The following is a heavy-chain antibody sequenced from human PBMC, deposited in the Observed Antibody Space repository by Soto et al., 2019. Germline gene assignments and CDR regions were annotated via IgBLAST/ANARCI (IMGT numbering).Heavy chain of an antibody. CDR2: ISGSGGST. D-gene: IGHD6-19*01. V-gene: IGHV3-23*01. CDR1: GFTFSSYA. Sequence: EVQLLESGGGLVQPGGSLRLSCAASGFTFSSYAMSWVRQAPGKGLEWVSAISGSGGSTYYADSVKGRFTISRDNSKNTLYLPMNSLRAEDTAVYYCAKGNRIAVADSYYYYGMDVWGQGTTVTVSS. J-gene: IGHJ6*02. CDR3: AKGNRIAVADSYYYYGMDV.